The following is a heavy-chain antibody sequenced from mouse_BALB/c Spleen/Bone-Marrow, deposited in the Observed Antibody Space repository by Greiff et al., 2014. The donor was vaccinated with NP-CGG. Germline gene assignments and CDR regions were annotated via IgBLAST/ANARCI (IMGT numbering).Heavy chain of an antibody. CDR1: GYTFTNYW. CDR3: ARGNYEAMDY. CDR2: INPSTGNT. D-gene: IGHD2-1*01. Sequence: VQLQQSGTELAKPGASVKMSCKASGYTFTNYWMHWVKQRPGQGLEWIGYINPSTGNTEYNQKFKDKATLTADKSSNTAFMQLSSLTSEDSAVYFCARGNYEAMDYWGQGTSVTVSS. J-gene: IGHJ4*01. V-gene: IGHV1-7*01.